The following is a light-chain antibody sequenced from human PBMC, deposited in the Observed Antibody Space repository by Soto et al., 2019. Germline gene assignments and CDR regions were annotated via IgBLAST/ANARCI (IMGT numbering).Light chain of an antibody. CDR1: QSVSSN. Sequence: EIVLTPSPGTLSLSPVERASLSCRASQSVSSNLAWYQQRPGQAPRLLIYGASTRATGIPARFSGSGSGTEFTLTISSLQSEDFAVYYCQQYNNWPRTFGRGTKVDIK. CDR3: QQYNNWPRT. CDR2: GAS. V-gene: IGKV3-15*01. J-gene: IGKJ1*01.